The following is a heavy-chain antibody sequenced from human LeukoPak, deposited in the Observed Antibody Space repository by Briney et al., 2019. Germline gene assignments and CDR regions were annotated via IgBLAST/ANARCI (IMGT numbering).Heavy chain of an antibody. V-gene: IGHV1-24*01. D-gene: IGHD3-22*01. CDR3: ATAPRLGSGYFPLDY. CDR2: FDPEDGET. Sequence: GASVKVSCKVSGYTLTELSMHWVRQAPGKGLEWMGGFDPEDGETIYAQKFQGRVTMTEDTSTDTASMELSSLRSEDTAVYYCATAPRLGSGYFPLDYWGQGTLVTVSS. J-gene: IGHJ4*02. CDR1: GYTLTELS.